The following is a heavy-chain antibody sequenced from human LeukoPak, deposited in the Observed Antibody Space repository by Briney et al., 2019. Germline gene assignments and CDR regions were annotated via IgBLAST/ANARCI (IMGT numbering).Heavy chain of an antibody. D-gene: IGHD3-22*01. Sequence: KTSETLSLXCTVSGGSISSGSYYWSWIRQPAGKGLEWIGRIYTSGSTNYNPCLKSRVTISVDTSKNQFSLKLSSVTAADTAVYYCASGYDSRFNWFDPWGQGTLVTVSS. CDR1: GGSISSGSYY. CDR3: ASGYDSRFNWFDP. CDR2: IYTSGST. J-gene: IGHJ5*02. V-gene: IGHV4-61*02.